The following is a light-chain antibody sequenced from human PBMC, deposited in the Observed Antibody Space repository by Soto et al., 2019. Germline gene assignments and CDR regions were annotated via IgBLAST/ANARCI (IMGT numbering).Light chain of an antibody. J-gene: IGKJ1*01. Sequence: VVTQSPATLSVFPGETATLSCRASQSVSSDLAWYQQRPGQAPRLLIYGASTRPTGIPARFRGSGSGTESRLTISSLQSEDFATYYCQQYNTWHPKMAFGRGTKVEIK. CDR1: QSVSSD. CDR2: GAS. V-gene: IGKV3-15*01. CDR3: QQYNTWHPKMA.